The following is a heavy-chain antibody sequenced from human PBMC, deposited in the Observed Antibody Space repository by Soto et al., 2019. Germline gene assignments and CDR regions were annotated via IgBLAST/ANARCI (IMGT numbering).Heavy chain of an antibody. CDR3: AHGSCFVADCYPSPCFDF. V-gene: IGHV2-5*02. CDR2: IYWDDDK. D-gene: IGHD2-21*02. CDR1: GFSLSTTEEG. J-gene: IGHJ4*02. Sequence: QITLKESGPTLVKPTQTLTLTCTFSGFSLSTTEEGVGWIRQPPGKAPEWLALIYWDDDKRYSPSLKTRLTITKDTSKNQVVLTVTNVDPVDTATYYCAHGSCFVADCYPSPCFDFWGQGILVTVSS.